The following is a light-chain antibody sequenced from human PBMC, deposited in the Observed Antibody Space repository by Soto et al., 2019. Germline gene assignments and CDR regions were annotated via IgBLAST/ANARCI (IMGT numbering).Light chain of an antibody. CDR2: DVS. Sequence: QSVLTQPRSVSGSPGQSVTISCTGTSSDVGGYNYVSWYQQHPGKAPKLMIYDVSKRPSGVPDRFFGSKSGNTASLTISGRQAEDEADYYCCSYAGSYTWVFGGGTKLTVL. CDR3: CSYAGSYTWV. CDR1: SSDVGGYNY. V-gene: IGLV2-11*01. J-gene: IGLJ3*02.